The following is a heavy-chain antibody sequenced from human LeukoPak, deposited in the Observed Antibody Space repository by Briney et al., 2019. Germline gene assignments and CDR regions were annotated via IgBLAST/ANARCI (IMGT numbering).Heavy chain of an antibody. CDR2: TYYRSKWYT. CDR3: AKRNSGSYWGLFDY. CDR1: GDSVSNNGAA. Sequence: SQTLSLTCAISGDSVSNNGAAWNWIRQSPSRGLQWLGRTYYRSKWYTDYAVSVKSRITINPDTSKNQFSLLLNSVTPEDTAVYYCAKRNSGSYWGLFDYWGQGTLVTVSS. D-gene: IGHD1-26*01. J-gene: IGHJ4*02. V-gene: IGHV6-1*01.